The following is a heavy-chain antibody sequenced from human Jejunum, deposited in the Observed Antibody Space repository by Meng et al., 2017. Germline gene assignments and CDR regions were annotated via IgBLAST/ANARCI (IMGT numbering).Heavy chain of an antibody. Sequence: GESLKISCAASGFTLGSYWMHWVRQVPGKGLVWVARINRDGSYINYADSLRGQFTISRDNAKNPLHLQMHRLRAEDAAVYYCVRDAEDWGYFDLWGRGTLVTVSS. CDR3: VRDAEDWGYFDL. V-gene: IGHV3-74*01. J-gene: IGHJ2*01. CDR1: GFTLGSYW. CDR2: INRDGSYI. D-gene: IGHD3/OR15-3a*01.